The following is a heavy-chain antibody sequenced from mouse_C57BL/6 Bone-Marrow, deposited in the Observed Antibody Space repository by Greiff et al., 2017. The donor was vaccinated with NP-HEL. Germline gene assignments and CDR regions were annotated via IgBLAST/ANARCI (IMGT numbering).Heavy chain of an antibody. CDR3: ARRNGSSPFAY. CDR1: GYTFTSYG. Sequence: QVQLQQSGAELARPGASVKLSCKASGYTFTSYGISWVKQRNGQGLEWIGEIYPRSGNTYYNEKVKGKATLTADKSSSTAYMELRSLTSEDSTVYFCARRNGSSPFAYWGQGTLVTVSA. V-gene: IGHV1-81*01. CDR2: IYPRSGNT. J-gene: IGHJ3*01. D-gene: IGHD1-1*01.